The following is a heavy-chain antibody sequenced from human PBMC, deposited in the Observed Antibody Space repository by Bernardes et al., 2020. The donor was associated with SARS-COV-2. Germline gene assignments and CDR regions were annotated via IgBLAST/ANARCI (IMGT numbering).Heavy chain of an antibody. V-gene: IGHV1-8*01. J-gene: IGHJ4*02. CDR2: MNPNSGNT. Sequence: ASVKVSCKASGYTFTSYDINWVRQATGQGLEWMGWMNPNSGNTGYAQKFQGRVTMTRNTSISTAYVELSSLRSEDTAVYYCASRYCSGGSCYFDYWGQGTLVTVSS. CDR3: ASRYCSGGSCYFDY. D-gene: IGHD2-15*01. CDR1: GYTFTSYD.